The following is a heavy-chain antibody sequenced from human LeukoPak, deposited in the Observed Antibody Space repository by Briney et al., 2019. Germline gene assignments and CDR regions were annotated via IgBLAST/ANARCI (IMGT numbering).Heavy chain of an antibody. Sequence: GRSLRLSCAASGFTFSSYAMPWVRQARGKGLEWVAVISYDRSNKDYADSVKGRFTISRDNSKNTLYLQMNSLRAEDTAVDYCARAPYCSGGSCYYYYYGMDVWGQGTTVTVSS. J-gene: IGHJ6*02. D-gene: IGHD2-15*01. CDR1: GFTFSSYA. V-gene: IGHV3-30-3*01. CDR2: ISYDRSNK. CDR3: ARAPYCSGGSCYYYYYGMDV.